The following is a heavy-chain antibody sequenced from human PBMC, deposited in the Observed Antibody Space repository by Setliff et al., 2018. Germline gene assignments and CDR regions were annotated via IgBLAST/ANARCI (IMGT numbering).Heavy chain of an antibody. CDR2: IVTYNDDT. CDR3: ATTPQNSGSYEVTFDY. J-gene: IGHJ4*02. V-gene: IGHV1-18*04. CDR1: GYPFTSYG. Sequence: ASVKVSCKASGYPFTSYGVNWVRQAPGQGLEWMGRIVTYNDDTYYPRKFQGRVTMTTDTSTSTAYMELRSLTSDDTAVYYCATTPQNSGSYEVTFDYWGQGTLVTVSS. D-gene: IGHD1-26*01.